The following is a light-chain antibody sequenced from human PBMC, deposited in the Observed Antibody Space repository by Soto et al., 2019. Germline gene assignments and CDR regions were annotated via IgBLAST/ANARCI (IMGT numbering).Light chain of an antibody. CDR3: QQLNTYPPT. J-gene: IGKJ1*01. V-gene: IGKV1-9*01. CDR1: QGISSY. Sequence: IQLTQSPSSLSASVGARVTVTCRASQGISSYLAWYQQKAGKAPKLLIYAASTLRSGVPSRFSGSGSATDFTLTISSLQPDDFATYYCQQLNTYPPTFGQRTKV. CDR2: AAS.